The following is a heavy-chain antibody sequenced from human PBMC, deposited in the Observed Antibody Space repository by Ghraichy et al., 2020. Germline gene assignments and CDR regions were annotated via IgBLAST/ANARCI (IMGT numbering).Heavy chain of an antibody. Sequence: SETLSLTCTVSPYSISSGHYWGWIRQPPGKGLEWIGSMSHNESPYYNPSLESRVTMSIDTSKNQFSLKVSSVSAADTAVYYCARGVGVDYFPSWGQGILVTVSS. CDR1: PYSISSGHY. J-gene: IGHJ4*02. V-gene: IGHV4-38-2*02. CDR2: MSHNESP. CDR3: ARGVGVDYFPS. D-gene: IGHD2-8*01.